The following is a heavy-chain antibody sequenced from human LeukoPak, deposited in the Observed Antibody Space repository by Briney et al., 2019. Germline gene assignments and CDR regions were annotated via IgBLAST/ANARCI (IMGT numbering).Heavy chain of an antibody. V-gene: IGHV3-30*18. CDR3: AKDPITMIVVTSAYYFDY. D-gene: IGHD3-22*01. CDR2: ISYDGSNK. CDR1: GFTLSSYG. Sequence: GGSLRLSCAASGFTLSSYGMHWVRQAPGKGLEWVAVISYDGSNKYYADSVKGRFTISRDNSKNTLYLQMNSLRAEDTAVYYCAKDPITMIVVTSAYYFDYWGQGTLVTVSS. J-gene: IGHJ4*02.